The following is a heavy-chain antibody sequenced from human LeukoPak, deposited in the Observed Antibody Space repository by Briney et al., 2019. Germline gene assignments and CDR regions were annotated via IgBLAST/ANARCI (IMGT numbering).Heavy chain of an antibody. CDR2: IIPIYGRA. CDR3: AGFFYDNTNDAFDI. V-gene: IGHV1-69*13. Sequence: SVKVSFKASGDTFGICDFTFTSYAISWVRQAPGQGLEWMGGIIPIYGRANYPQKFQGRVTMTADESTRTVTMQLSSLRSEDTAVYYCAGFFYDNTNDAFDIWGQGTVVTVS. CDR1: GDTFGICDFTFTSYA. J-gene: IGHJ3*02. D-gene: IGHD2/OR15-2a*01.